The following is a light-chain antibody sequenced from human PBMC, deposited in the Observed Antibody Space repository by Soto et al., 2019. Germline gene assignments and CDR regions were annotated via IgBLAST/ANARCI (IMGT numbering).Light chain of an antibody. CDR1: SSNIGADYD. J-gene: IGLJ3*02. CDR2: GNS. CDR3: QSYDSSPSAVV. V-gene: IGLV1-40*01. Sequence: QSVLTQPPSVSGAPGQRVTISCTGSSSNIGADYDLHWYQQLPGTAPKLLIYGNSNRPSGVPDRFSGSKSGTSASLAITGLQAEDEADYYCQSYDSSPSAVVFGGGTKLTVL.